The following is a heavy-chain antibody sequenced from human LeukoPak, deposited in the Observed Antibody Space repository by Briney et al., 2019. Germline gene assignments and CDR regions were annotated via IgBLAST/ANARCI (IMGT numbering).Heavy chain of an antibody. V-gene: IGHV3-23*01. CDR1: GFTFSEFA. J-gene: IGHJ4*02. CDR2: IGGTAVDI. CDR3: ARPGSDY. Sequence: GGSLRLSCAASGFTFSEFAMSWVRQAPGKGLEWVSTIGGTAVDIIYADSVKGRFSISRDNSKNTLYLQMNSLRAEDTAVYYCARPGSDYWGQGTLVTVSS.